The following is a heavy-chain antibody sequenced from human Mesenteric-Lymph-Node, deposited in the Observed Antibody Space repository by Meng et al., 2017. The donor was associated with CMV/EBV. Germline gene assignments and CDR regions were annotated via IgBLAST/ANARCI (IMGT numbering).Heavy chain of an antibody. CDR1: GGSIRGSPW. Sequence: CAVSGGSIRGSPWWSEVRQPPGKGLEWVGETSHWGRTNYHPSLKSRVTISADKSKNQFSLNLNSVTAADTAVYYCTGQGGYFIDYWGQGALVTVSS. CDR2: TSHWGRT. D-gene: IGHD1-1*01. CDR3: TGQGGYFIDY. J-gene: IGHJ4*02. V-gene: IGHV4-4*02.